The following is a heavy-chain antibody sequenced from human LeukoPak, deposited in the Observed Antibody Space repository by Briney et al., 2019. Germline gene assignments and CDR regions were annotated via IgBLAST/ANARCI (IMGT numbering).Heavy chain of an antibody. V-gene: IGHV3-9*01. Sequence: PGGSLRLSCAASGFIFDDYAIHWVRQAPGKGLEWVSRISWNRGSIGYADSVKGRFTISRDNAKNSLYLQMDSLRTEDTALYYCAKGIVGSSTAFDIWGQGTMVTVSS. CDR1: GFIFDDYA. D-gene: IGHD1-26*01. CDR2: ISWNRGSI. J-gene: IGHJ3*02. CDR3: AKGIVGSSTAFDI.